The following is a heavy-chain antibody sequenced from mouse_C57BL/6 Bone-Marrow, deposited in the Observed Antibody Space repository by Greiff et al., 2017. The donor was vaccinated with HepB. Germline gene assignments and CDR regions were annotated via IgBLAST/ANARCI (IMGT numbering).Heavy chain of an antibody. J-gene: IGHJ4*01. CDR2: ISDGGSYT. Sequence: EVKLLESGGGLVKPGGSLKLSCAASGFTFSSYAMSWVRQTPEKRLEWVATISDGGSYTYYPDNVKGRFTISRDNAKNNLYLQMSHLKSEDTAMYYCARDPHYYSNYPYAMHYWGQGTSVTVSS. D-gene: IGHD2-5*01. CDR3: ARDPHYYSNYPYAMHY. V-gene: IGHV5-4*01. CDR1: GFTFSSYA.